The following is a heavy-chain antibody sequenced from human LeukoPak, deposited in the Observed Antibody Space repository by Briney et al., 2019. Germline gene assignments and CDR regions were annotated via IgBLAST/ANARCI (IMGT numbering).Heavy chain of an antibody. J-gene: IGHJ5*02. V-gene: IGHV1-18*01. CDR1: GYTFTSYG. CDR2: ISAYNGNT. D-gene: IGHD6-6*01. CDR3: ARDRHYSSPYNWFDP. Sequence: ASVKVSCKASGYTFTSYGISWVRQAPGQGLEWMGWISAYNGNTNYAQKLQGRVTMTTDTSTSRAYMELRSLRSDDTAVYYCARDRHYSSPYNWFDPWGQGTLVTVSS.